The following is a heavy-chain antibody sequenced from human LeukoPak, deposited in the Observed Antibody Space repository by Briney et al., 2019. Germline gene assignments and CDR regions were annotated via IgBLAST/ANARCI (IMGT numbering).Heavy chain of an antibody. CDR3: ARDRYYDSSGSDAFDI. D-gene: IGHD3-22*01. J-gene: IGHJ3*02. V-gene: IGHV4-38-2*02. Sequence: SETLSLTCIVSGYSISSGYYWGWIRQPPGKGLEWIGNIHHSGSTYYNPSLKSRVTISVDTSKNQLSLKLSSVTAADTAVYYCARDRYYDSSGSDAFDIWGQGTMVTVSS. CDR2: IHHSGST. CDR1: GYSISSGYY.